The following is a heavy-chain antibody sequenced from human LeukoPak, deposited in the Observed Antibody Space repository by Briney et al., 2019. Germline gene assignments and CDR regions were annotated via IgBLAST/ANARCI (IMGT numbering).Heavy chain of an antibody. Sequence: SETLSLTCTVSGGSISSYYWSWIRQPPGKGLEWIGYIFYSGSAICNPSLKSRVSISIDTSKNQFSLRLSSVTAADTAVYYCARNGGDYVFDYWGQGTLVTVSS. D-gene: IGHD4-17*01. CDR2: IFYSGSA. J-gene: IGHJ4*02. V-gene: IGHV4-59*01. CDR3: ARNGGDYVFDY. CDR1: GGSISSYY.